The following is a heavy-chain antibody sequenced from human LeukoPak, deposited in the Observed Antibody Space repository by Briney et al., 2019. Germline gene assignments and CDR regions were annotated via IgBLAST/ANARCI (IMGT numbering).Heavy chain of an antibody. CDR1: GGSFRGYY. Sequence: PSETLSLTCAVYGGSFRGYYWSWIRQPPGKGLEWIGEINHSGSTNYNPSLKSRVTISVDTSKNQFSLKLSSVTAADTAVYYCARSSAYYYGPGSYYRVYNWFDPWGQGTLVTVSS. V-gene: IGHV4-34*01. CDR3: ARSSAYYYGPGSYYRVYNWFDP. CDR2: INHSGST. J-gene: IGHJ5*02. D-gene: IGHD3-10*01.